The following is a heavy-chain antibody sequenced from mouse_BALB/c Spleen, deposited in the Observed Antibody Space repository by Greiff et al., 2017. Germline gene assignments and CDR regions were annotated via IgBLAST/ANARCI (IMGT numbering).Heavy chain of an antibody. Sequence: EVQGVESGGGLVKPGGSLKLSCAASGFTFSSYAMSWVRQTPEKRLEWVASISSGGSTYYPDSVKGRFTISRDNARNILYLQMSSLRSEDTAMYYCARVYGSSYEYFDYWGQGTTLTVSS. J-gene: IGHJ2*01. V-gene: IGHV5-6-5*01. CDR2: ISSGGST. CDR3: ARVYGSSYEYFDY. D-gene: IGHD1-1*01. CDR1: GFTFSSYA.